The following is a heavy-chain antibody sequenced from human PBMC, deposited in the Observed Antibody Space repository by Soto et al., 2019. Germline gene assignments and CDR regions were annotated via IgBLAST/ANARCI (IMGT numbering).Heavy chain of an antibody. CDR1: GGSISSSTYY. CDR2: IYYSGNT. V-gene: IGHV4-39*01. J-gene: IGHJ4*02. CDR3: ARFEYSSSSVQDY. Sequence: SETLSLTCTVSGGSISSSTYYWAWIRQPPGKGLEYIGSIYYSGNTYFNPSLKSRLTISVDTSKNQFSLKLSSLTAADTAVYYCARFEYSSSSVQDYWGQGTLVTVSS. D-gene: IGHD6-6*01.